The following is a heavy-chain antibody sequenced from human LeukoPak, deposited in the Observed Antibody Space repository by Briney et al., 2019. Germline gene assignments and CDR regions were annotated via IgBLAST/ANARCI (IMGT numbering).Heavy chain of an antibody. CDR1: GYTFTGYY. CDR3: ARYDSTVNWFDP. V-gene: IGHV1-2*02. CDR2: INPNSGGT. Sequence: VASVKVSCKASGYTFTGYYIHWVRQAPGQGLEWVGWINPNSGGTNYAQRFQGRVTVTRDTSISTAYMELSRLRSDDTAFYYCARYDSTVNWFDPWGQGTLVTVSS. D-gene: IGHD3-22*01. J-gene: IGHJ5*02.